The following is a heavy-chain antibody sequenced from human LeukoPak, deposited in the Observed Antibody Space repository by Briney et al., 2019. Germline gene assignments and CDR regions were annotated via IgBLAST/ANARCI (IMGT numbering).Heavy chain of an antibody. CDR2: IGPAVAT. V-gene: IGHV3-13*01. CDR1: ELTFISYA. J-gene: IGHJ6*03. Sequence: GGSLKFSFEAPELTFISYAFNWVRQAKGKVLNWSSVIGPAVATSYPGSVKGRFTISRENAKNSLYLQMNSLRAGDTAVYYCARAGAQGYYDILTGAYYYYYMDVWGKGTTVTISS. CDR3: ARAGAQGYYDILTGAYYYYYMDV. D-gene: IGHD3-9*01.